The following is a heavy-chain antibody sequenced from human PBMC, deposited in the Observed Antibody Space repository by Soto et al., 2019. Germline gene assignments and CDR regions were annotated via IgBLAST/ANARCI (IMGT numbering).Heavy chain of an antibody. D-gene: IGHD1-1*01. Sequence: SETLSLTCTVSGDSISSADYYWSWIRQTPGKGLEWIGHIFYSGTTYYNPSLRSRLTISVDTSKNHFSLRLTSVTAADTAVYYCARDLWVEPELYYYGMDVWGQGTTVTVSS. J-gene: IGHJ6*02. V-gene: IGHV4-30-4*01. CDR1: GDSISSADYY. CDR3: ARDLWVEPELYYYGMDV. CDR2: IFYSGTT.